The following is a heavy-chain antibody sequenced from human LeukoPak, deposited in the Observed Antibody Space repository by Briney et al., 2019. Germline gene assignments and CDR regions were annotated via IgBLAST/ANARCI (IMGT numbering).Heavy chain of an antibody. Sequence: GGSLRLSCAASGFTFSTYWMHWVRQVPGKGLVWDSRINTYGSSTTYADFVKGRFTISRDNAKNTLYLQMNSMRAEDTAVYYCATQWELRYWGQGTLVTVSS. D-gene: IGHD1-26*01. J-gene: IGHJ4*02. CDR1: GFTFSTYW. V-gene: IGHV3-74*03. CDR2: INTYGSST. CDR3: ATQWELRY.